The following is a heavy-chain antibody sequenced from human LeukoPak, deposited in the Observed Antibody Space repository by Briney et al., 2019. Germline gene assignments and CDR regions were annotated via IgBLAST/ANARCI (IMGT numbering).Heavy chain of an antibody. J-gene: IGHJ4*02. CDR2: ISYDGSNK. Sequence: GRSLRLSCAASGFTFISYAMHWVRQAPGKGLEWVAVISYDGSNKYYADSVKGRFTISRDNSKNTLYLQMNSLRAEDTAVYYCARYWDDPGYSSSWYGGSFDYWGQGTLVTVSS. CDR3: ARYWDDPGYSSSWYGGSFDY. V-gene: IGHV3-30*01. CDR1: GFTFISYA. D-gene: IGHD6-13*01.